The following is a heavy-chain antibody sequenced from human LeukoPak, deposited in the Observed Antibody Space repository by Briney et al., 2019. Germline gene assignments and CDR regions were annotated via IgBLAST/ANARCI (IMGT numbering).Heavy chain of an antibody. D-gene: IGHD3-3*01. J-gene: IGHJ4*02. CDR3: AKDGLYDFWSGYYPVDY. CDR2: MSGSGDST. Sequence: GGSLRLSCAASGFTFSSYAMSWVRQAPGKGLEWVSAMSGSGDSTYYADSVKGRFTISRDNSKNTLYLQMNSLRAEDTAVYYCAKDGLYDFWSGYYPVDYWGQGTLVTVSS. V-gene: IGHV3-23*01. CDR1: GFTFSSYA.